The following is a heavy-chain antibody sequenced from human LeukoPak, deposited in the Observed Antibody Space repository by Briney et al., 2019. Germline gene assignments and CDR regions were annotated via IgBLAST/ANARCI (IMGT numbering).Heavy chain of an antibody. CDR3: AKEPHSSGWYRPEYYFDY. V-gene: IGHV3-30*18. J-gene: IGHJ4*02. D-gene: IGHD6-19*01. CDR1: GFTFSSYG. Sequence: GGSLRLSCAASGFTFSSYGMHWVRQAPGKGLEWVAVISYDGSNKYYADSVKGRFTISRDNSKNTLYLQMNSLRAEDTAVYYCAKEPHSSGWYRPEYYFDYWGQGTLVTVSS. CDR2: ISYDGSNK.